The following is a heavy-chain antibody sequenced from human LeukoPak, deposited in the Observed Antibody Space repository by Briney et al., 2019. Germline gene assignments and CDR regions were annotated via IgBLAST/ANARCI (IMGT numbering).Heavy chain of an antibody. CDR1: GGTFSSYA. V-gene: IGHV1-69*05. CDR3: AREKGAAALIVAFDI. Sequence: SVKVSCKASGGTFSSYAISWVRQAPGQGLEWMGRIIPIFGTANYAQKFQGGVTITTDESTSTAYMELSSLRSEDTAVYYCAREKGAAALIVAFDIWGQGTMVTVSS. CDR2: IIPIFGTA. J-gene: IGHJ3*02. D-gene: IGHD6-13*01.